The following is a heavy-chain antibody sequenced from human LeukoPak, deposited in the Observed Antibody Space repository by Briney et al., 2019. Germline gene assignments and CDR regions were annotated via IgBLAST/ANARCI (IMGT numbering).Heavy chain of an antibody. CDR1: GFTFDSYG. Sequence: PGGSLRLSCAVSGFTFDSYGMNWVRQAPGKGLEWVSSISATVGTTYYADSVKGRFTISRDNAKNSLYLQMNSLRAEDTAVYYCAELGITMIGGVWGKGTTVTISS. V-gene: IGHV3-48*04. CDR3: AELGITMIGGV. CDR2: ISATVGTT. D-gene: IGHD3-10*02. J-gene: IGHJ6*04.